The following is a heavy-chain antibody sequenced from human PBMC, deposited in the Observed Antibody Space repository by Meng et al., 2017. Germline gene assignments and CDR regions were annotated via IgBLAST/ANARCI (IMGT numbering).Heavy chain of an antibody. D-gene: IGHD6-6*01. J-gene: IGHJ4*02. CDR3: ARDYSSYSDY. V-gene: IGHV3-30*04. Sequence: GFFVGRYAMHWVRQAPGKGLEWVAVISNEGSEKYYADSVKGRFTISRDNSENTLYLQMNSLRAEDTAVYYCARDYSSYSDYWGQGTLVTVSS. CDR1: GFFVGRYA. CDR2: ISNEGSEK.